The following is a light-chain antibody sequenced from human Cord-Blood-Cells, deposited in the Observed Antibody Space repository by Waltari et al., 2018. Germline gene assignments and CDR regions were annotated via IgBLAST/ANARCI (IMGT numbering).Light chain of an antibody. J-gene: IGLJ2*01. Sequence: QSALTQPASVSGSPGQSITISCTGTSSDVGSYNLVSWYQQPPGKAPKLMIYEGSKRPSGVSNRFSGCKSGNTASLTISGLQAEDEADYYCCSYAGSSTYVVFGGGTKLTVL. CDR1: SSDVGSYNL. CDR3: CSYAGSSTYVV. V-gene: IGLV2-23*01. CDR2: EGS.